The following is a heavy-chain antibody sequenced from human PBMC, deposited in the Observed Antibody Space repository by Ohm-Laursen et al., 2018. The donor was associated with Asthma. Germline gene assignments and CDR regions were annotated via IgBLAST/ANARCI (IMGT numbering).Heavy chain of an antibody. CDR3: ARIGPEWELPGREYSLHH. V-gene: IGHV3-21*01. CDR2: ISTASSFI. Sequence: SLRLSCTASGSTFSRYSIHWVRQIPGKGLEWVASISTASSFIYYADSVRGRFTTSRDNARNSVYLQMNSLRAEDTALYYCARIGPEWELPGREYSLHHWGEGTRVTVSS. CDR1: GSTFSRYS. J-gene: IGHJ1*01. D-gene: IGHD1-26*01.